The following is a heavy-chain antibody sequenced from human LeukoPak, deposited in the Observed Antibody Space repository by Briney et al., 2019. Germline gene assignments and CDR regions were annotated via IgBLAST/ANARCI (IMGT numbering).Heavy chain of an antibody. CDR2: IYQSGIT. Sequence: SETLSLTCTVSGYSISSGFYWGWIRQPPGKELQWIGSIYQSGITSSNPSLKSRVTISVDTSKNQFSLKLTSVTAADTAMYFCARQGYADFSSRPFDYWGQGTLVTVSS. CDR3: ARQGYADFSSRPFDY. J-gene: IGHJ4*02. V-gene: IGHV4-38-2*02. D-gene: IGHD4-17*01. CDR1: GYSISSGFY.